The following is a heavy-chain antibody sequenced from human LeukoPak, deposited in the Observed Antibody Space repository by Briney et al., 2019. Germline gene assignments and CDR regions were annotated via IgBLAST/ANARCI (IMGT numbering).Heavy chain of an antibody. J-gene: IGHJ2*01. CDR1: GGSISSGGYY. CDR3: ARDVDSGSYWYFDL. CDR2: IYHSGST. D-gene: IGHD1-26*01. V-gene: IGHV4-30-2*01. Sequence: SQTLSLTCTVSGGSISSGGYYWSWIRQPPGKGLEWIGYIYHSGSTYYNPSLKSRVTISVDRSKNQFSLKLSSVTAADTAVYYCARDVDSGSYWYFDLWGRGTLVTVSS.